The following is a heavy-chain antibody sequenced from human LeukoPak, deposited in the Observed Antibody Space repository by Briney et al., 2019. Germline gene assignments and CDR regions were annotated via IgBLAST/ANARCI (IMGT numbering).Heavy chain of an antibody. CDR1: GGSLSSYY. D-gene: IGHD6-19*01. CDR2: IDTSGNT. V-gene: IGHV4-4*07. Sequence: PSETLSLTCTVSGGSLSSYYWSWIRQPAGKGLEWIGRIDTSGNTNYDPSLKSRITMSVDTSKNQLSLKLSSVTAADTAVYYCARDRGSGWYVYWGQGTLVTVSS. J-gene: IGHJ4*02. CDR3: ARDRGSGWYVY.